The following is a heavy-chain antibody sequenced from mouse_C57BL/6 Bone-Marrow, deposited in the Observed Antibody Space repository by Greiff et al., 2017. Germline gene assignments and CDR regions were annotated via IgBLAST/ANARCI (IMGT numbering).Heavy chain of an antibody. CDR2: IYPRSGNT. Sequence: QVQLQQSGAELARPGASVKLSCKASGYTFTSYGISWVKQRTGQGLEWIGVIYPRSGNTDYNEKFKGKATLTADNSSSNAYMELRSLTSEDSAVSFCAAIYYYGSSYYYAMDYWGQGTTVTVSS. CDR1: GYTFTSYG. J-gene: IGHJ4*01. V-gene: IGHV1-81*01. CDR3: AAIYYYGSSYYYAMDY. D-gene: IGHD1-1*01.